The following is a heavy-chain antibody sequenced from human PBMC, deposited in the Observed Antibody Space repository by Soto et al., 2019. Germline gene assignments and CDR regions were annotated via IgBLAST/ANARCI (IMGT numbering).Heavy chain of an antibody. CDR1: GGSFSGYY. D-gene: IGHD3-22*01. CDR2: INHSGST. V-gene: IGHV4-34*01. Sequence: TSETLSLTCAVYGGSFSGYYWTWIRQPPGTGLEWIGEINHSGSTYYNPSLKSRVTISVDTSKNQFSLKLSSVTAADTAVYYCASYYYDSSGYYYVPGVYWGQGTLVTVSS. J-gene: IGHJ4*02. CDR3: ASYYYDSSGYYYVPGVY.